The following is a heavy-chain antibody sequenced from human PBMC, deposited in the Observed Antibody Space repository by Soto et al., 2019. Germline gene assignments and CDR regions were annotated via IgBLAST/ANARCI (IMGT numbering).Heavy chain of an antibody. CDR3: ARHDILTGYYIYYFDY. Sequence: SETLSLTCTFSGGSISSSSYYWGWIRQPPGKGLEWIGSIYYSGSTYYNPSLKSRVTISVDTSKNQFSLKLSSVTAADTAVYYCARHDILTGYYIYYFDYWGQGTLVTVSS. D-gene: IGHD3-9*01. V-gene: IGHV4-39*01. CDR1: GGSISSSSYY. J-gene: IGHJ4*02. CDR2: IYYSGST.